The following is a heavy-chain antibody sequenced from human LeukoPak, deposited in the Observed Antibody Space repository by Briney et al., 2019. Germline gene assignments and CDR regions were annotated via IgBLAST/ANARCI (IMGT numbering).Heavy chain of an antibody. CDR3: AREEEGELPDF. Sequence: PGRSLRLSCTASGFPFSGHAMHWIRQAPGKGPEWLALISYDGRNEYYADSVKGRLTISRDNSKNTAYLQVNSLRPEDTAVYFCAREEEGELPDFWGQGTQVTVSS. CDR1: GFPFSGHA. V-gene: IGHV3-30*01. CDR2: ISYDGRNE. D-gene: IGHD1-26*01. J-gene: IGHJ4*02.